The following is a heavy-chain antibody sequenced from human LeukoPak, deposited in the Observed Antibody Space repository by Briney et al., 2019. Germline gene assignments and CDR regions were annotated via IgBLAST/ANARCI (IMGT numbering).Heavy chain of an antibody. CDR2: ISAYNGNT. CDR3: ARENRRLNHYDILTGYYYYYMDV. J-gene: IGHJ6*03. V-gene: IGHV1-18*01. CDR1: GYTFTNYA. Sequence: ASVKVSCKASGYTFTNYAISWVRQAPAQGLEWMGWISAYNGNTNYAQKLQGRVTMTTDTSTSTAYMELRSLRSDDTAVYYCARENRRLNHYDILTGYYYYYMDVWGKGTTVTVSS. D-gene: IGHD3-9*01.